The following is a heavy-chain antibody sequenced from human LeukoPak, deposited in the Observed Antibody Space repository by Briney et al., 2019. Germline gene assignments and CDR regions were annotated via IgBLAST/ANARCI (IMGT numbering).Heavy chain of an antibody. CDR2: IYYSGST. CDR1: GGSISSYY. Sequence: SETLSLTCTVSGGSISSYYWSWIRQPPGKGLEWIGYIYYSGSTNYNPSLKSRVTISVDTSKNQFSLKLSSVTAADTAVYYCATVGNRGSYFLDYWGQGTLVTVSS. J-gene: IGHJ4*02. V-gene: IGHV4-59*01. D-gene: IGHD1-26*01. CDR3: ATVGNRGSYFLDY.